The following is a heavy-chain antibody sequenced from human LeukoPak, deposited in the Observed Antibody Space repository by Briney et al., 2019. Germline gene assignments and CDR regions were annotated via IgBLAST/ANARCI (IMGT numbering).Heavy chain of an antibody. CDR1: GFTFSSYA. J-gene: IGHJ4*02. Sequence: GGSLRLPCAASGFTFSSYAMSWVRQAPGKGLEWVSAISGSGGSTYYADSVKGRFTISRDNSKNTLYLQMNSLRAEDTAVYYCAKSRREGGNPHYSTDYWGQGTLVTVSS. CDR3: AKSRREGGNPHYSTDY. D-gene: IGHD4-4*01. CDR2: ISGSGGST. V-gene: IGHV3-23*01.